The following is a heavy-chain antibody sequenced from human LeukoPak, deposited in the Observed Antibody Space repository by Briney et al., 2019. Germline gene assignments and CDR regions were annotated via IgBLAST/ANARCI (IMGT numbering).Heavy chain of an antibody. Sequence: ASVKVSCKASGYTFTSYGISWVRQAPGQGLEWMGWVSMYNGNTNYAQKLQGRVTMTTDTSTSTAYMELSSLRSEDTAVYYCAVGSIAVNYFDYWGQGTLVTVSS. D-gene: IGHD6-19*01. J-gene: IGHJ4*02. CDR3: AVGSIAVNYFDY. CDR2: VSMYNGNT. CDR1: GYTFTSYG. V-gene: IGHV1-18*01.